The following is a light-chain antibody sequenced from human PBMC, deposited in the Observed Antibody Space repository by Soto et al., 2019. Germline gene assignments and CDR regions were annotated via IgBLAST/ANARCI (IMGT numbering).Light chain of an antibody. J-gene: IGLJ1*01. Sequence: QSVLTQPASVSGSPGQSITISCTGTSSDVGGYNYVSWYQQHPGKAPKIMIYDVSNRPSGVSNRFSGSKFGNTASLTIFGLQAEDEADYYCSSYTSSSTRVFGTGTKVTVL. CDR1: SSDVGGYNY. V-gene: IGLV2-14*01. CDR2: DVS. CDR3: SSYTSSSTRV.